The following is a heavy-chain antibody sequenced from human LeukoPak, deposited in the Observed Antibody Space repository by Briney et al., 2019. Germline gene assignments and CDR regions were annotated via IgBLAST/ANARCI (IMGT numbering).Heavy chain of an antibody. CDR2: IYSGGST. CDR1: GFTVSSNY. J-gene: IGHJ4*02. CDR3: ARGPLGSGFPERYFDY. V-gene: IGHV3-66*01. Sequence: GGSLRLSCAASGFTVSSNYMSWVRQTPGKGLEWVSVIYSGGSTYYADSVKGRFTISRDNSKNTLYLQMNSLRAKDTAVYYCARGPLGSGFPERYFDYWGQGTLVTVSS. D-gene: IGHD6-19*01.